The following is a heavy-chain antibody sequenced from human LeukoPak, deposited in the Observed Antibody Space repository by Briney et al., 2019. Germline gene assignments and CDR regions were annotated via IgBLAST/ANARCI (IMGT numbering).Heavy chain of an antibody. J-gene: IGHJ4*02. D-gene: IGHD3-3*01. Sequence: GESLKISCKGSGYSFTSYWIGWVRQMPGKGLEWMGIIYPGDSDTRYSPSFQGQVTISADKSISTAYLQWSSLKASDTAMYYCATYVEDWGSTHYDFSYWGQGTLVTVSS. CDR2: IYPGDSDT. CDR3: ATYVEDWGSTHYDFSY. CDR1: GYSFTSYW. V-gene: IGHV5-51*01.